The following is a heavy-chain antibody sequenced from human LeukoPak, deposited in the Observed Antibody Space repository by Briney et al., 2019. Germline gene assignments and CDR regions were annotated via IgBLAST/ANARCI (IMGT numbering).Heavy chain of an antibody. CDR2: IYHTGST. J-gene: IGHJ4*02. D-gene: IGHD3-9*01. Sequence: SETLSLTCTVSGGSLSSGSYYCSWIRQPPGKGLEWIGHIYHTGSTNYNPSLKSRVTISLDTSKNQFSLKLTSVSAADTAVYYCARDVRTINVLTGYYRPYYFDYWGQGTLVTVSS. CDR1: GGSLSSGSYY. CDR3: ARDVRTINVLTGYYRPYYFDY. V-gene: IGHV4-61*01.